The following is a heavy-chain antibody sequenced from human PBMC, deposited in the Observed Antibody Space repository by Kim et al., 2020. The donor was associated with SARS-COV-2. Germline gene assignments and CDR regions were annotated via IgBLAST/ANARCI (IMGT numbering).Heavy chain of an antibody. CDR3: ARGTDLYCSGGSCHLYYYGMDV. CDR2: INPSGGST. V-gene: IGHV1-46*01. CDR1: GYTFTSYY. D-gene: IGHD2-15*01. Sequence: ASVKVSCKASGYTFTSYYIHWVRQAPGQGLEWMGIINPSGGSTSYAQKFQGRVTMTRDTSTSTVYMELSSLRSEDTAVYYCARGTDLYCSGGSCHLYYYGMDVWGQGTTVTVSS. J-gene: IGHJ6*02.